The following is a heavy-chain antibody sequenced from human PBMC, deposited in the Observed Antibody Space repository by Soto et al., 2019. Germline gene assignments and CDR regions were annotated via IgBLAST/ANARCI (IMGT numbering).Heavy chain of an antibody. D-gene: IGHD5-18*01. CDR1: GFTFSRYW. CDR2: IKEDGSEK. V-gene: IGHV3-7*03. CDR3: AKEAYSFPN. J-gene: IGHJ4*02. Sequence: EVQLVESGGGLVQPGGSLRLSCAGSGFTFSRYWMTWVRQAPGKGLEWVATIKEDGSEKCYVDSVRGRFTISRDNAKNSLSLQMNSLRVEDTAVYYCAKEAYSFPNWGQGTLVTVSS.